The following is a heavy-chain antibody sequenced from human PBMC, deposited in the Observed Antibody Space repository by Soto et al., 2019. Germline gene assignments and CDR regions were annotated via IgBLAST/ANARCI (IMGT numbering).Heavy chain of an antibody. V-gene: IGHV4-39*01. CDR3: VIQGEAVTGVSCFDP. Sequence: TETLSLTCTVSGGSIRRRSHYWAWIRQPPGKGLEWIGSLYYGGTTYYNPSLKSRITISVDSSKNQFFLNLSSLTAADTAVYYCVIQGEAVTGVSCFDPWGQGTFVTVSS. J-gene: IGHJ5*02. CDR2: LYYGGTT. CDR1: GGSIRRRSHY. D-gene: IGHD2-8*01.